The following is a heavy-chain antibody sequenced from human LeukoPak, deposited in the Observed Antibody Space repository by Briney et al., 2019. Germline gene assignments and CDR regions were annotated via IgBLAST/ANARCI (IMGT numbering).Heavy chain of an antibody. V-gene: IGHV4-30-2*01. J-gene: IGHJ6*02. CDR1: GGSISSGGYY. D-gene: IGHD4-17*01. Sequence: SETLSLTCTVSGGSISSGGYYWSWIRQPPGKGLEWIGYIYHSGSTYYNPSLKSRVTISVDRSKNQFSLKLYSVTTADTAVYYCARDNYGDYAYYYGMDVWGQGTTVIVSS. CDR2: IYHSGST. CDR3: ARDNYGDYAYYYGMDV.